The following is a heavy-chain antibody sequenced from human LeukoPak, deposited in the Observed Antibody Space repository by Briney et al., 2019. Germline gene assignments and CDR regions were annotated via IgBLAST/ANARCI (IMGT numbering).Heavy chain of an antibody. D-gene: IGHD4-17*01. J-gene: IGHJ4*02. Sequence: SETLSLTCTVSGVSISSYYWSWIRQPPGKGLEWIGYIYYTGSTNYNPSLQSRVTISVDTSKSQFPLNLNSVTAADTAVYYCATIRNDYGVPGVAYWGQGTLVTVSS. CDR2: IYYTGST. CDR3: ATIRNDYGVPGVAY. V-gene: IGHV4-59*01. CDR1: GVSISSYY.